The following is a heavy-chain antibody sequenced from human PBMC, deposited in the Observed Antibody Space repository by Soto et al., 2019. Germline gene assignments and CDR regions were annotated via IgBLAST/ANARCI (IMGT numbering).Heavy chain of an antibody. D-gene: IGHD3-3*01. J-gene: IGHJ6*03. V-gene: IGHV4-4*02. CDR3: ARAASPPTYYDFWSGYFYMDV. CDR1: SGSISSINW. CDR2: IYHSGST. Sequence: SETLSLTCAVSSGSISSINWWSWVRQPPGKGLEWIGEIYHSGSTNYNPSLKSRVTISVDKSKNQFSLKLSSVTAADTAVYYCARAASPPTYYDFWSGYFYMDVWGKGTTVTVSS.